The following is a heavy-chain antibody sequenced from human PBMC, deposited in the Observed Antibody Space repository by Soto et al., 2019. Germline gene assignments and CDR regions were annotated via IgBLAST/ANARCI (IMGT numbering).Heavy chain of an antibody. D-gene: IGHD1-26*01. Sequence: GASVKVSCKVSGYTLTELSMHWVRQAPGKGLEWMGGFDPEDGETIYAQKFQGRVTMTEDTSTDTAYMELSSLRSEDTAVYYCATDLQRIVGATQGKRPFDYWGQGTLVTVSS. CDR3: ATDLQRIVGATQGKRPFDY. CDR2: FDPEDGET. CDR1: GYTLTELS. V-gene: IGHV1-24*01. J-gene: IGHJ4*02.